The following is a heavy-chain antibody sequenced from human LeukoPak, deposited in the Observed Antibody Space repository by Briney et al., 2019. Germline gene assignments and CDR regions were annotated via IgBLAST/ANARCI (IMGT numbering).Heavy chain of an antibody. V-gene: IGHV3-30*18. CDR3: AKDMPASVVPGH. CDR1: GFTFSSYG. CDR2: ISYDGSNK. J-gene: IGHJ4*02. D-gene: IGHD2-2*01. Sequence: PGGSLRLSCAASGFTFSSYGMHWVRQAPGKGLEWVAVISYDGSNKYYADSVKGRFTISRDNSKNTLYLQMNSLRAEDTAVHYCAKDMPASVVPGHWGQETLVTVSS.